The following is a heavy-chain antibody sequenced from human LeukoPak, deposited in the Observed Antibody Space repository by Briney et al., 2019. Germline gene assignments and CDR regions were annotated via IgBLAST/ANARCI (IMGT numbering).Heavy chain of an antibody. CDR2: INHSGST. D-gene: IGHD6-6*01. CDR1: GGSFSGYY. V-gene: IGHV4-34*01. J-gene: IGHJ4*02. CDR3: ARGIRLSSIAARVPFFDY. Sequence: SETLSLTCAVYGGSFSGYYWSWIRQPPGKGLEWIGEINHSGSTNYNPSLKSRVTISVDTSKNQFSLKLSSVTAADTAVYYCARGIRLSSIAARVPFFDYWGQGTLVTVSS.